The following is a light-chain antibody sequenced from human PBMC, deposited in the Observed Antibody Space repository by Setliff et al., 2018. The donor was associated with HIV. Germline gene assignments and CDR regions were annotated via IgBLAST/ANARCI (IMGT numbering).Light chain of an antibody. CDR1: SSDVGGYNY. Sequence: QSVLTQPASVSGSPGQSITISRTGTSSDVGGYNYVSWYQQHPGKAPKFMIYDVSKRPSGVSNRFSGSKSGNTASLTISGLQAEDEADYYCSSYTSSSTYVFGTGTKVTVL. J-gene: IGLJ1*01. CDR3: SSYTSSSTYV. V-gene: IGLV2-14*01. CDR2: DVS.